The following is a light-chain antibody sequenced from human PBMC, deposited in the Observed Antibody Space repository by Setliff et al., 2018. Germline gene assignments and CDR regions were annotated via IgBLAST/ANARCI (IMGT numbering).Light chain of an antibody. CDR2: EVT. J-gene: IGLJ1*01. V-gene: IGLV2-23*02. Sequence: QSALTQPASVSGSPGQSITISCTGANSDIGTYNLVSWYQQYPGRAPNLMIYEVTRRPSGVSDRFSASKSGNTASLTISGLQAEDEADYYCSSYAGSYTFYVFGTGTKVTVL. CDR1: NSDIGTYNL. CDR3: SSYAGSYTFYV.